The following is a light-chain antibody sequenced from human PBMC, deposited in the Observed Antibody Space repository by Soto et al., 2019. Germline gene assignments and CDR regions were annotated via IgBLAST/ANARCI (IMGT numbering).Light chain of an antibody. CDR2: SYN. V-gene: IGLV1-44*01. Sequence: QSVLTQPPSAYGTPGQRVTISCSGSSSNIGSNTVNWYQQLPGTAPKLLIYSYNQRPSGVPDRFSGSKSGTSASLAISVLQSEDEADYYCAAWDDSLNVHWVFGGGTKLTVL. CDR1: SSNIGSNT. J-gene: IGLJ3*02. CDR3: AAWDDSLNVHWV.